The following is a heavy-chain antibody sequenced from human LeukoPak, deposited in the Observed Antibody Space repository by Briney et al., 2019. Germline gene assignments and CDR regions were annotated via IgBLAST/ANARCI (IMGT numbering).Heavy chain of an antibody. Sequence: GASVKVSRKASGYNFTDYYIHWVRQAPGQGLEWMGWINPKSGGTNYAQKFRGRVTMTRDTSISTAYMELSGLRSDDTAVYYCARDSGLGPTWHPFDHWGQGTPVTVSS. J-gene: IGHJ4*02. D-gene: IGHD1-26*01. CDR2: INPKSGGT. CDR3: ARDSGLGPTWHPFDH. V-gene: IGHV1-2*02. CDR1: GYNFTDYY.